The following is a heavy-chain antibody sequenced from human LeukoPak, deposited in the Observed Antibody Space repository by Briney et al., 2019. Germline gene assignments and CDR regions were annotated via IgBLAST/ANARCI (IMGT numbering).Heavy chain of an antibody. CDR1: GFTFSSYA. CDR3: ASMQVYCSSTSCYDIGMDV. J-gene: IGHJ6*04. V-gene: IGHV3-30-3*01. CDR2: ISYDGSNK. D-gene: IGHD2-2*01. Sequence: GRSLRLSCAPSGFTFSSYAMHWVRQAPGKGLEWVAVISYDGSNKYYADSVKGRFTISRDNSKNTLYLQMNSLRAEDTAVYYCASMQVYCSSTSCYDIGMDVWGKGTTVTVSS.